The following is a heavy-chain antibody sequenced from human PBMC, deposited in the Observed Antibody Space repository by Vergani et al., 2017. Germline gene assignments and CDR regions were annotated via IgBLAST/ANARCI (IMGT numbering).Heavy chain of an antibody. D-gene: IGHD3-22*01. Sequence: EVQLVESGGGLVKPGGSLRLSCAASGFTFSGYSMNWVRQAPGKGLEWVSSISSSSSYIYYADSVKGRFTISRDNAKNSLYLQMNSLRAEDTAVYYCARAVGYYYDSSGSYWGQGTLVTVSS. CDR1: GFTFSGYS. CDR3: ARAVGYYYDSSGSY. CDR2: ISSSSSYI. J-gene: IGHJ4*02. V-gene: IGHV3-21*01.